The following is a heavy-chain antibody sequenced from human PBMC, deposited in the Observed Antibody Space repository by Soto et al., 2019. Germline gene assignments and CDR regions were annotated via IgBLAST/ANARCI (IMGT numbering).Heavy chain of an antibody. J-gene: IGHJ5*02. D-gene: IGHD2-21*02. CDR1: GYTLTELW. Sequence: ASVRVSCKVSGYTLTELWMHWVRQAPGKGLEWMGGFDPEDGETIYAQKFQGRVTMTEDTSTDTAYMELSSLRSEDTAVYYCARAYVVVVTAIPEFHPWRQGRPVTVSS. CDR3: ARAYVVVVTAIPEFHP. CDR2: FDPEDGET. V-gene: IGHV1-24*01.